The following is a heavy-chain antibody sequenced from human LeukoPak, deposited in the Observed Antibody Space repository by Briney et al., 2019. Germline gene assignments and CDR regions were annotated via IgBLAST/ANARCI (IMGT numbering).Heavy chain of an antibody. CDR1: GGSISSYY. D-gene: IGHD5-24*01. V-gene: IGHV4-59*12. J-gene: IGHJ4*02. CDR3: ARDSRVPNGYNHYFDY. Sequence: SETLSLTCTVSGGSISSYYWSWIRQPPGKGLEWIGYIYYSGSTNYNPSLKSRVTISVDTSKNQFSLKLSSVTAADTAVYYCARDSRVPNGYNHYFDYWGQGTLVTVSS. CDR2: IYYSGST.